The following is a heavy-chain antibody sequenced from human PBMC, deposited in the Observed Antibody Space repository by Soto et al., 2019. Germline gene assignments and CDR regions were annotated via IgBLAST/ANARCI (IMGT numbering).Heavy chain of an antibody. Sequence: ASVKVSCKAFGYSFRSYGIQWVRQAPGQSLEWMGWINADKGDTKYSQNFQDRVSITRDTFANTAYMELGSLTPEDTAVYYCARVGLKYLRWFDPWGQGSLVTVSS. D-gene: IGHD3-16*01. CDR1: GYSFRSYG. V-gene: IGHV1-3*01. J-gene: IGHJ5*02. CDR2: INADKGDT. CDR3: ARVGLKYLRWFDP.